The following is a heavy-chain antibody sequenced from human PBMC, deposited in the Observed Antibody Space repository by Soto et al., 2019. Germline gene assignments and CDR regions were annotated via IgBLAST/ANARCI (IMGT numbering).Heavy chain of an antibody. CDR2: ISSSSSYI. CDR1: GFTFSSYS. V-gene: IGHV3-21*01. CDR3: ARLVVVATYDAFDI. D-gene: IGHD2-15*01. J-gene: IGHJ3*02. Sequence: PGGSLRLSCAASGFTFSSYSMNWVRQAPGKGLEWVSSISSSSSYIYYADSVKGRFTISRDNAKNSLYLQMNSLRAEDTAVYYCARLVVVATYDAFDIWGQGTMVTVSS.